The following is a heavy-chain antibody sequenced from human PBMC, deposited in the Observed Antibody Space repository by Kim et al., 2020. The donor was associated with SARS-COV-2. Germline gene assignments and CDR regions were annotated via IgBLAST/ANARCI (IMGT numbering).Heavy chain of an antibody. V-gene: IGHV4-39*01. CDR2: IYYIGTT. CDR1: GGSIGDSNYY. Sequence: SETLSLTCTVSGGSIGDSNYYWAWIRQPPGKGLEWIGNIYYIGTTYYSPSLKSRVSISVDTSKNQFSLKVRSVTAADTAFYFCARRSLSRHHFDYWGQGTLVAVSS. J-gene: IGHJ4*02. CDR3: ARRSLSRHHFDY.